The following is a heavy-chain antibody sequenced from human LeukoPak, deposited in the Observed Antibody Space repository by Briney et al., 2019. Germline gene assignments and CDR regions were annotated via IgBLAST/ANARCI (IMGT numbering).Heavy chain of an antibody. V-gene: IGHV4-4*07. CDR1: GGSISSYY. Sequence: SETLSLTCTVSGGSISSYYWSWIRQPAGKGLEWNGRIYTSGSTNYNPSLKSRVTMSVDTSKNQFSLKLSSVTAADTAVYYCAREVDHNYYDSTLSAFDIWGQGTMVTVSS. J-gene: IGHJ3*02. CDR3: AREVDHNYYDSTLSAFDI. CDR2: IYTSGST. D-gene: IGHD3-22*01.